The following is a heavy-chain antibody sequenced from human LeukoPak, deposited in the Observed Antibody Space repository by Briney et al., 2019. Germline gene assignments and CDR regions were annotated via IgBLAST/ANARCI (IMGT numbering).Heavy chain of an antibody. Sequence: PGGSLRLSCAASGFTFSSYGMHWVRQAPGRGLEWVSAISGSGGSTYYADSVKGRFTISRDNSKNTLYLQMNSLRAEDTAVYYCAKFPTYCGGDCYSPYYFDYWGQGTLDTVSS. CDR1: GFTFSSYG. V-gene: IGHV3-23*01. CDR3: AKFPTYCGGDCYSPYYFDY. CDR2: ISGSGGST. D-gene: IGHD2-21*02. J-gene: IGHJ4*02.